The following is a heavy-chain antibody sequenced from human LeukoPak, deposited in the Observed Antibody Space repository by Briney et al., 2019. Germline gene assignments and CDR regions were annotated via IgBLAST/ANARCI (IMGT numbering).Heavy chain of an antibody. V-gene: IGHV1-46*01. CDR1: GYTFTSYH. CDR3: ARFGYYDILTGGFVYYYYMDV. J-gene: IGHJ6*03. CDR2: INPSGGTT. Sequence: ASVKVSCKASGYTFTSYHMHWVRQAPGQGLEWMGIINPSGGTTNYAQKFRGRVTMTTDTSTSTAYMELRSLRSDDTAVYYCARFGYYDILTGGFVYYYYMDVWGKGTTVTISS. D-gene: IGHD3-9*01.